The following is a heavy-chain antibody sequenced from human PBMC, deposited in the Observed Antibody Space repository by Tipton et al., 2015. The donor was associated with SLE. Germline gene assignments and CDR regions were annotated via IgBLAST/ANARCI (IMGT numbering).Heavy chain of an antibody. CDR3: ARDLSSGYNPSFDY. CDR2: IHDDGTT. J-gene: IGHJ4*02. D-gene: IGHD5-24*01. V-gene: IGHV4-59*01. Sequence: GLVKPSETLSLTCTVSGASISGNYWSWIRQPPGKELEWVGFIHDDGTTNYNPSLKSRFTISVDTSKNQVSLKLTSVTAADTAVYYCARDLSSGYNPSFDYWGQGTLLTVSS. CDR1: GASISGNY.